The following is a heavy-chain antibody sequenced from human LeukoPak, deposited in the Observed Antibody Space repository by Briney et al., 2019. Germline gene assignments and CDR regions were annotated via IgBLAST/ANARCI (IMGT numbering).Heavy chain of an antibody. CDR2: ISSSSSYI. J-gene: IGHJ4*02. Sequence: GGSLRLSCAASGFTFSSYSMNWVRQAPGKGLEWVSSISSSSSYIYYADSVKGRFTISRDNSKNTLYLQMNSLRAEDTAVYYCARDCSGGSCYFDYWGQGTLVTVSS. CDR1: GFTFSSYS. V-gene: IGHV3-21*01. D-gene: IGHD2-15*01. CDR3: ARDCSGGSCYFDY.